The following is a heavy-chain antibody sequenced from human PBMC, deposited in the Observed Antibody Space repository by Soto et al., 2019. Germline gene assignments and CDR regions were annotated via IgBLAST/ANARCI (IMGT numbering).Heavy chain of an antibody. CDR1: GGSFSGYY. Sequence: SETLSLTCAVYGGSFSGYYWSWIRQPPGKGLEWIGEINHSGSTNYNPSLKSRVTISVDTSKNQFSLKLSSVTAADTAVYYCARGHLGVRIGHYYYMDVWGKGTTVTVSS. CDR3: ARGHLGVRIGHYYYMDV. CDR2: INHSGST. J-gene: IGHJ6*03. D-gene: IGHD3-3*01. V-gene: IGHV4-34*01.